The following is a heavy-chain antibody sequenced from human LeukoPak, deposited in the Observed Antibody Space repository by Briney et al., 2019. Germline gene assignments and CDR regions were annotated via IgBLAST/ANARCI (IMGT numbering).Heavy chain of an antibody. CDR2: IDHSGST. V-gene: IGHV4-34*01. CDR3: ARGHWRYFDWSPYYFDY. Sequence: SETLSLTCAVYGGSFSGYYWSWIRQPPGKGLEWIGEIDHSGSTNYNPSLKSRVTISVDTSKNQFSLKLSSVTAADTAVYYCARGHWRYFDWSPYYFDYWGQGTLVTVSS. CDR1: GGSFSGYY. D-gene: IGHD3-9*01. J-gene: IGHJ4*02.